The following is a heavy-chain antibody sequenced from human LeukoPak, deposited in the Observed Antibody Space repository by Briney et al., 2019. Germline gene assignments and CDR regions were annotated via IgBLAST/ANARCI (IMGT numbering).Heavy chain of an antibody. CDR2: ISSSGDTI. CDR1: GFTYSDYY. D-gene: IGHD6-13*01. V-gene: IGHV3-11*01. J-gene: IGHJ4*02. CDR3: ARVGVIAAAGTYDY. Sequence: GGSLRLSCAASGFTYSDYYMTWIRQAPGKGLEWVSYISSSGDTISYADSVKGRFAISRDNAKNSLYLQMNSLRAEDTAVYYCARVGVIAAAGTYDYWGQGTLVTVSS.